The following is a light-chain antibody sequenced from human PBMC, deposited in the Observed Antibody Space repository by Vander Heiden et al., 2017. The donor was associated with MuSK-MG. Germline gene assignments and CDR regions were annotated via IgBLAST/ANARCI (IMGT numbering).Light chain of an antibody. CDR2: GAS. V-gene: IGKV3-15*01. J-gene: IGKJ4*01. Sequence: IVMTQSPATLSVSPGGRATLSCRARQSVSSNLAWYQQKPGQAPRLLIYGASTRATGIPARFSGSGCGTEFTLTNSSLQSEDFAVYYCQQNNNWTPLTFGGGTKVEIK. CDR3: QQNNNWTPLT. CDR1: QSVSSN.